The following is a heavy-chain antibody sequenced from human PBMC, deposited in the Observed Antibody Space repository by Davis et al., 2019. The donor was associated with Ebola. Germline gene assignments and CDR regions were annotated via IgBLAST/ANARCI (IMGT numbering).Heavy chain of an antibody. J-gene: IGHJ4*02. CDR3: ARDEFDDFWSGYYDY. Sequence: GGSLRLSCAASGFTFSYYSMNWVRQAPGKGLEWVSSISGSSSYIYYADSVKGRFTISRDNAKNSLYLQMNSLRAEDTAVYYCARDEFDDFWSGYYDYWGQGTLVTVSS. CDR2: ISGSSSYI. D-gene: IGHD3-3*01. V-gene: IGHV3-21*04. CDR1: GFTFSYYS.